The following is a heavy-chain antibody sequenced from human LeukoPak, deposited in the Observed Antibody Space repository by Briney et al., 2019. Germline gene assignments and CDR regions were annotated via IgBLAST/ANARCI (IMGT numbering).Heavy chain of an antibody. V-gene: IGHV3-30-3*02. CDR1: GFTFRNYA. J-gene: IGHJ4*02. CDR2: ISYDGSNK. Sequence: PGGSLRLSCAASGFTFRNYAMHWVRQAPGKGLEWVAVISYDGSNKYYADSVKGRFTISRDNSKNTLYLQMNSLRAEDTAVYYCAKIHRSGSYTGPNWGQGTLVTVSS. CDR3: AKIHRSGSYTGPN. D-gene: IGHD3-10*01.